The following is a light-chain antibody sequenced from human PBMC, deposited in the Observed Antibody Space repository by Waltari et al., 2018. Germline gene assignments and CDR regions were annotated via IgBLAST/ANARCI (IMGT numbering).Light chain of an antibody. V-gene: IGLV2-23*02. CDR1: YSNVGSYRF. Sequence: QSALTQPASVSGSLGQSITISCTGTYSNVGSYRFVSWYQQHPDKAPKLMISEVSKRPSGVSNRVSGSKSGNTASLTISGLQAEDEADYYCSSYAGGSTYVFGTGTKVTVL. CDR2: EVS. J-gene: IGLJ1*01. CDR3: SSYAGGSTYV.